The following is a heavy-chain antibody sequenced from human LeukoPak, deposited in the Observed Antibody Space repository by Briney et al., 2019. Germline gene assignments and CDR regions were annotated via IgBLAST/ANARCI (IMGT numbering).Heavy chain of an antibody. J-gene: IGHJ4*02. CDR2: ITTSGNTI. CDR1: GFTFSSYN. D-gene: IGHD2-2*03. Sequence: PGGSLRLSCAASGFTFSSYNMNWFRQAPGKRLEWVAFITTSGNTIYYADSVKGRFTISRDNANNSLYLQMNSLRGEDTAVYYCARDRSWIRDYWGQGTLVTVSS. V-gene: IGHV3-48*04. CDR3: ARDRSWIRDY.